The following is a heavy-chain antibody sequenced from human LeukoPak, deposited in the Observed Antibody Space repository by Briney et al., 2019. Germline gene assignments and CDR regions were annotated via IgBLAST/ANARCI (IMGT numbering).Heavy chain of an antibody. CDR1: DYSITSGYY. D-gene: IGHD2-2*02. V-gene: IGHV4-38-2*02. CDR3: ARTRWYCSSTSCYTGFDY. J-gene: IGHJ4*02. CDR2: IHHSGST. Sequence: SETLSLTCTVSDYSITSGYYWDWIRQPPGKGLEWIGSIHHSGSTDYNPSLKSRVTMSVDTSKSQFSLKLSSVTAADTAVYYCARTRWYCSSTSCYTGFDYWGQGTLVTVSS.